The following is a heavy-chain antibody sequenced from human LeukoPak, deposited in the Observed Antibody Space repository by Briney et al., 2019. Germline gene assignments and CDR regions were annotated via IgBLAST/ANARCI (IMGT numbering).Heavy chain of an antibody. CDR2: IIPILGIA. CDR3: ASDSSGYYYVGWFGR. V-gene: IGHV1-69*02. CDR1: GGTFSSYT. Sequence: GASVKVSCKASGGTFSSYTISWVRQAPGQGLEWMGRIIPILGIANYAQKFQGRVTITADNSTSTVYMELSSLRSEDTAVYYCASDSSGYYYVGWFGRWGKGVMVTV. D-gene: IGHD3-22*01. J-gene: IGHJ5*02.